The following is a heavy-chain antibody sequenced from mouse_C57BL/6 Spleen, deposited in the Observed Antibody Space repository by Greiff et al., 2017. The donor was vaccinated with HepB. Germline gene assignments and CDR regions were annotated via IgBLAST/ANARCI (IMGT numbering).Heavy chain of an antibody. J-gene: IGHJ3*01. CDR2: IDPETGGT. CDR3: AVRPAWLAY. CDR1: GYTFTDYE. Sequence: VQLQQSGAELVRPGASVTLSCKASGYTFTDYEMHWVKQTPVHGLEWIGAIDPETGGTAYNQKFKGKAILTAAKSSSTAYMELRSLPSGDSAVYYCAVRPAWLAYWGQGARVTVSA. D-gene: IGHD1-1*01. V-gene: IGHV1-15*01.